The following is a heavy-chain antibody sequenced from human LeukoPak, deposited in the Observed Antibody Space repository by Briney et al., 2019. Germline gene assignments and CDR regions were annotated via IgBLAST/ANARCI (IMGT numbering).Heavy chain of an antibody. CDR1: GYTFTSYD. Sequence: ASVKVSCKASGYTFTSYDINWVRQATGQGLEWMGWMNPNSGNTGYAQKFQGRVTMTRDTSISTAYMELSRLRSDDTAVYYCARDESTTGTTFDYWGQGTLVTVSS. V-gene: IGHV1-8*01. CDR2: MNPNSGNT. J-gene: IGHJ4*02. CDR3: ARDESTTGTTFDY. D-gene: IGHD1-1*01.